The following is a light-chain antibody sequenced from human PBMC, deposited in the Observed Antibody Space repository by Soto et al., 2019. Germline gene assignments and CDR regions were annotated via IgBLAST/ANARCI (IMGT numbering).Light chain of an antibody. Sequence: QSALTQPPSASGSPGQSVTISCTGAGTDVGQYNYVSWYQQHPGKAPKLLIHHVSRRPSGVPARFSGSKSGNTASLTVSGLQAEDEADYYCSSYAGSNVVFGGGTKLTVL. CDR2: HVS. CDR1: GTDVGQYNY. CDR3: SSYAGSNVV. J-gene: IGLJ2*01. V-gene: IGLV2-8*01.